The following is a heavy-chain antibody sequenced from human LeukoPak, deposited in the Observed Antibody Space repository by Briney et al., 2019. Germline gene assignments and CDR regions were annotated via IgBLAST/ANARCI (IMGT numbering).Heavy chain of an antibody. D-gene: IGHD3-3*01. J-gene: IGHJ3*02. V-gene: IGHV1-2*02. Sequence: ASVKVSCKASGYTFTGYYMHWVRQAPGQGLEWMGWINPNSGGTNYAQKFQGRVTMTRDTSISTAYMELSRLRSDDTAVYYCARDGRYILGLEYAFDIWGQGTMVTVSS. CDR3: ARDGRYILGLEYAFDI. CDR1: GYTFTGYY. CDR2: INPNSGGT.